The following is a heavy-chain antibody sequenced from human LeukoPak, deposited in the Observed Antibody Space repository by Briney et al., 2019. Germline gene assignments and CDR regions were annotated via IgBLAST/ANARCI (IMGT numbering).Heavy chain of an antibody. J-gene: IGHJ3*02. CDR2: MKTDNDNR. CDR1: GYTFSDYY. D-gene: IGHD3-16*01. CDR3: ARDNSGEVADISDAFDI. V-gene: IGHV1-18*04. Sequence: ASVRVSCKASGYTFSDYYMHWVRQAPGQGLEWMGWMKTDNDNRNYAQKFQGRVSMTTDASTSTAYMELKNLKSDDTAVYYCARDNSGEVADISDAFDIWGQGTKVTVSS.